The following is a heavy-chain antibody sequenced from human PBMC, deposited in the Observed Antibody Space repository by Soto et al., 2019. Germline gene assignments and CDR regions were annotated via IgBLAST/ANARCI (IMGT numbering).Heavy chain of an antibody. Sequence: PGGSLRLSCAASGFTVSNNYMVWVRQAPGKGLEWVSVIYSGGSTYYADSVKGRFTISRDKSNNTLYLQMNTLRAEDTAVYYCARGLNYFDHHAFDIWGQGTMVTVSS. CDR2: IYSGGST. D-gene: IGHD3-22*01. CDR3: ARGLNYFDHHAFDI. V-gene: IGHV3-53*01. J-gene: IGHJ3*02. CDR1: GFTVSNNY.